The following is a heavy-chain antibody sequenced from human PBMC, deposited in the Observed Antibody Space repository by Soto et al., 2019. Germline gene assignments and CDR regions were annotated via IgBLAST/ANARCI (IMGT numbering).Heavy chain of an antibody. J-gene: IGHJ4*01. D-gene: IGHD1-26*01. CDR3: ARVDLGSGSFAIFDY. Sequence: PSETLSLTCTVSGGSISSSSYYWGWIRQPPGKGLEWIGSIYYSRTTYYNPSLSSRATISIDTSKNQFSLKLSSVTAADTAIYFCARVDLGSGSFAIFDYWGHGNLVTVSS. CDR1: GGSISSSSYY. V-gene: IGHV4-39*02. CDR2: IYYSRTT.